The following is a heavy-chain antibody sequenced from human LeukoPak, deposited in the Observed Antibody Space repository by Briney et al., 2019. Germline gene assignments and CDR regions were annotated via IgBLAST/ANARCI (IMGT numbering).Heavy chain of an antibody. J-gene: IGHJ4*02. Sequence: GGSLRLSCAASGFTFSSYWMHWVRQAPGKGLVWVSRINSDGSSTSYADSVKGRFTISRDNAKNTLYLHMNSLRAEDTAVYYCAVLAATDRGRFDYWGQGTLVTVSS. CDR3: AVLAATDRGRFDY. CDR1: GFTFSSYW. CDR2: INSDGSST. V-gene: IGHV3-74*01. D-gene: IGHD3-16*01.